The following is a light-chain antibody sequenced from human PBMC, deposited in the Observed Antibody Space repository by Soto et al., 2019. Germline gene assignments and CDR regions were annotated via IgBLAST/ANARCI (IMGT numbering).Light chain of an antibody. CDR2: EVS. J-gene: IGLJ1*01. Sequence: QSALTQPAPVSGSPGQSITISCTGTSSDVGSYNLVSWYQQHPGKAPKLMIYEVSKRPSGVSNRFSGSKSGNTASLTISGLQAEDEADYYCCSYAGSSTYGFGTGTKVTVL. CDR1: SSDVGSYNL. V-gene: IGLV2-23*02. CDR3: CSYAGSSTYG.